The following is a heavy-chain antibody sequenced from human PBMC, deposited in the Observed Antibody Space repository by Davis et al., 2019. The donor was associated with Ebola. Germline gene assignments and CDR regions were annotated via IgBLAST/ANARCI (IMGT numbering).Heavy chain of an antibody. J-gene: IGHJ6*04. CDR1: GFTFSSYA. Sequence: GGSLRLSCAASGFTFSSYAMHWVRPAPGKGLEWVAVISYDGSNKYYADSVKGRFTISRDNSKNTLHLQMNSLRAEDTAVYYCAKSGLSFGVVKYHYGMDVWGKGTTVTVSS. V-gene: IGHV3-30-3*02. D-gene: IGHD3-3*01. CDR2: ISYDGSNK. CDR3: AKSGLSFGVVKYHYGMDV.